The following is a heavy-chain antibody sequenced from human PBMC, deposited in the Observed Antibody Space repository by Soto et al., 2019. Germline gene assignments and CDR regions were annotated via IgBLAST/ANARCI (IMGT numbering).Heavy chain of an antibody. V-gene: IGHV4-39*02. D-gene: IGHD2-2*01. Sequence: QLQLQESGPGLVKPSETLSLTCAVSGGSISSSSYYWGWIRQPPGKGLEWIGSIYYSGSTYYNPSLKSRVTISVDTSKNHFSLKLSSVTAADTAVYYCARGHCSSTSCYGYNWFDPWGQGTLVTVSS. CDR1: GGSISSSSYY. CDR3: ARGHCSSTSCYGYNWFDP. J-gene: IGHJ5*02. CDR2: IYYSGST.